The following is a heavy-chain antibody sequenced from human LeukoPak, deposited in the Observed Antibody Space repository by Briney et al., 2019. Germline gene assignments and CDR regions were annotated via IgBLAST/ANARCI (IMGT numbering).Heavy chain of an antibody. J-gene: IGHJ4*02. D-gene: IGHD6-19*01. CDR3: ARWVGSGWYGY. V-gene: IGHV4-59*08. Sequence: PSETLSLTCTVSGGSISSYYWSWIRRPPGKGLEWIGYIYYSGSTNYNPSLKSRVTISVDTSKNQFSLKLSSVTAADTAVYYCARWVGSGWYGYWGQGTLVTVSS. CDR2: IYYSGST. CDR1: GGSISSYY.